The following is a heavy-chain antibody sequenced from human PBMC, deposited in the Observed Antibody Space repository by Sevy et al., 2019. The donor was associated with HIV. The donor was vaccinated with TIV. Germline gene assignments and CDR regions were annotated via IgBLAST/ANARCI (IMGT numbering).Heavy chain of an antibody. V-gene: IGHV3-33*01. J-gene: IGHJ4*02. Sequence: GGSLRLSCAATGFTFSNYAMHWVRQAPGKGMEWVAIIWSDGAYQYHGDSVKGRFTISRDNSKKTLYLKMNNVRVEDTAVYYCARGGYYYDNAADYALDSWGQGTLVTVSS. CDR2: IWSDGAYQ. CDR1: GFTFSNYA. CDR3: ARGGYYYDNAADYALDS. D-gene: IGHD3-22*01.